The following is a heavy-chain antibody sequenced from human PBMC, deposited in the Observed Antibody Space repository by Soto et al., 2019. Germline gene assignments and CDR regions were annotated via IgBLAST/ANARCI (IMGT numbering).Heavy chain of an antibody. CDR1: GFTFSSYA. CDR3: ARDLAQLLSCVDY. V-gene: IGHV3-30-3*01. Sequence: QVQLVESGGGVVQPGRSLRLSCAASGFTFSSYAMHWVRQAPGKGLEWVAVISYDGSNKYYADSVKGRFTISRDNSKNTLYLQMNSLRAEDTAVYYCARDLAQLLSCVDYWGQGTLVTVSS. J-gene: IGHJ4*02. CDR2: ISYDGSNK. D-gene: IGHD5-18*01.